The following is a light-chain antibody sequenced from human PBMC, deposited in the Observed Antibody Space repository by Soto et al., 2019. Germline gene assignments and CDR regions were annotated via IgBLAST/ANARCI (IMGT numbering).Light chain of an antibody. CDR3: MQGGQWPYT. CDR2: KIS. J-gene: IGKJ2*01. V-gene: IGKV2-30*02. Sequence: DVVMTQSPLSLPVTLGQPASISCRSSQSLVHSDGNTYLNWFQQRPGQSPRRLIYKISNRGSGVPDRFSGSGSGTDFTLKISRVEAEDVGLYSCMQGGQWPYTFGQGTKLEIK. CDR1: QSLVHSDGNTY.